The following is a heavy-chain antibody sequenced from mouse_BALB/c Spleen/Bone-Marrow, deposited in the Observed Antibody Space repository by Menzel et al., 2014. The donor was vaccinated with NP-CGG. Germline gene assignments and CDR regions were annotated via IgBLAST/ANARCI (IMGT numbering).Heavy chain of an antibody. D-gene: IGHD2-3*01. Sequence: VQLVESGAKLMKPGASVKISCKATGYTFSSYWIEWVRQRPGHGLEWVGEILPGSGSSNYNEKFKGKATITADTSSNTAYMQLSSLTSEDSAVYYCTRWGWSFDYWGQGTTLTVSS. CDR2: ILPGSGSS. J-gene: IGHJ2*01. CDR1: GYTFSSYW. V-gene: IGHV1-9*01. CDR3: TRWGWSFDY.